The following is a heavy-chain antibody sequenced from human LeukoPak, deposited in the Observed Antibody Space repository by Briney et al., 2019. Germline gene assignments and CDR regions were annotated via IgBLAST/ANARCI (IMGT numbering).Heavy chain of an antibody. Sequence: SETLSLTCIVSGDXISSYYCSWIRQPPGKGLEWIGYFYYSGSTYYNPSLKSRVTISVDTSKNQFSLNLSSVTAADTAVYYCARRRQLGSYWYFDLWGRGTLVTVSS. CDR3: ARRRQLGSYWYFDL. V-gene: IGHV4-59*01. CDR2: FYYSGST. J-gene: IGHJ2*01. CDR1: GDXISSYY. D-gene: IGHD6-6*01.